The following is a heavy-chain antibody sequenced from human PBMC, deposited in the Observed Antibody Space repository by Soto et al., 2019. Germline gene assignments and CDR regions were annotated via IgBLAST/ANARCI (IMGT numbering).Heavy chain of an antibody. J-gene: IGHJ4*02. CDR2: INPSGGST. CDR1: GYTFTSYY. V-gene: IGHV1-46*01. D-gene: IGHD3-22*01. Sequence: GASVKVSCKASGYTFTSYYMHWVRQAPGQGLEWMGIINPSGGSTSYAQKFQGRVTMTRDTSTSTVYMELSSLRSEDTAVYYCARDQDYYDSSGPYYFDYWGQGTLVTVSS. CDR3: ARDQDYYDSSGPYYFDY.